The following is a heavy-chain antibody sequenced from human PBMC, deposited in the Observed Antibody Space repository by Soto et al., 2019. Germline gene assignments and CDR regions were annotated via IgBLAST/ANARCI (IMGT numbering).Heavy chain of an antibody. J-gene: IGHJ6*03. D-gene: IGHD3-3*01. V-gene: IGHV3-21*01. CDR1: GFTFSTYS. CDR2: ISSSSNYI. Sequence: EVQLVESGGGLVKPGGSLRLSCAASGFTFSTYSMNWVRQAPGKGLEWVSSISSSSNYIYYADSVKGRFTISRDNAKNSLYLQMNSLGAEDRAVFYCAINFNYQYYMDVWGKGTTVTVSS. CDR3: AINFNYQYYMDV.